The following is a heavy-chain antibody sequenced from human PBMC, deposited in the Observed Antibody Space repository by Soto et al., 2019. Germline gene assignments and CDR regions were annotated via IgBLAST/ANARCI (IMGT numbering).Heavy chain of an antibody. CDR3: AREQQLVLSPHFDY. D-gene: IGHD6-13*01. V-gene: IGHV1-69*04. Sequence: SVKVSCKASGGTFSSYTISWVRQAPGQGLEWMGRIIPIRGIANYAQKFQGRVTMTRDTSTSTVYMELSSLRSEDTAVYYCAREQQLVLSPHFDYWG. CDR1: GGTFSSYT. J-gene: IGHJ4*01. CDR2: IIPIRGIA.